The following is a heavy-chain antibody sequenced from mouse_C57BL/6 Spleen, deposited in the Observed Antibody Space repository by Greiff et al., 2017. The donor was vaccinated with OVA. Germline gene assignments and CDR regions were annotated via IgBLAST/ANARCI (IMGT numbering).Heavy chain of an antibody. CDR2: IRSKSNNYAT. CDR3: VRHDSNYAYYAMDY. D-gene: IGHD2-5*01. J-gene: IGHJ4*01. V-gene: IGHV10-1*01. Sequence: EVKLVESGGGLVQPKGSLKLSCAASGFSFNTYAMNWVRQAPGKGLEWVARIRSKSNNYATYYADSVKERFTISRDDSESMLSLQMQNLKTEDTAMYYCVRHDSNYAYYAMDYWGQGTSVTVSS. CDR1: GFSFNTYA.